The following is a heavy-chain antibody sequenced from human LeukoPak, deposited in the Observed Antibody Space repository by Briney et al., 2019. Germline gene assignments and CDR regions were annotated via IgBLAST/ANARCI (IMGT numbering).Heavy chain of an antibody. CDR2: IIASSGDT. D-gene: IGHD5-12*01. Sequence: GGSLRLSCAASGFSFNNYAMSWVRQAPGKGLEWVSLIIASSGDTFYADSVEGRFTISRDNSKNTLYLQMNSLRAEDTALYYCAKGAYDYVEMGYFDYWGQGTLVTVSS. CDR1: GFSFNNYA. V-gene: IGHV3-23*01. CDR3: AKGAYDYVEMGYFDY. J-gene: IGHJ4*02.